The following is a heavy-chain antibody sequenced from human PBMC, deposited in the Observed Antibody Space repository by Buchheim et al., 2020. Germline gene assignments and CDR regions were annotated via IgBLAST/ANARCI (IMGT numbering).Heavy chain of an antibody. CDR1: GFTFGRYW. D-gene: IGHD6-19*01. V-gene: IGHV3-74*01. CDR3: ARFATRAVAGTYYSSAMDV. Sequence: EVQLVEAGGGLVQPGGSLRLSCVASGFTFGRYWMHWVRQTPGEGLVWVSRISGDGSTTAYADSVKGRFTSSRDNAKNTLYLKMNSLRVEDTAVYYCARFATRAVAGTYYSSAMDVWGRGTT. CDR2: ISGDGSTT. J-gene: IGHJ6*02.